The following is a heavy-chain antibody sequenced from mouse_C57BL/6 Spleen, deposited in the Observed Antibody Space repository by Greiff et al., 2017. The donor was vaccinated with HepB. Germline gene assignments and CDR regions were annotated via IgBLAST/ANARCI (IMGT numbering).Heavy chain of an antibody. V-gene: IGHV2-2*01. J-gene: IGHJ3*01. CDR2: IWSGGST. D-gene: IGHD3-3*01. CDR3: ARGAGTWFAY. Sequence: VQLVESGPGLVQPSQSLSITCTVSGFSLTSYGVHWVRQSPGKGLEWLGVIWSGGSTDYNAAFISRLSISKDNSKSQVFFKMNSLQADDTAIYYCARGAGTWFAYWGQGTLVTVSA. CDR1: GFSLTSYG.